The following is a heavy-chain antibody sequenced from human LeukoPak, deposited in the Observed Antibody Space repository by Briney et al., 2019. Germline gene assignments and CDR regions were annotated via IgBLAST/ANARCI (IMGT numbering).Heavy chain of an antibody. CDR2: ITTGIGST. V-gene: IGHV3-21*01. J-gene: IGHJ5*02. Sequence: PGGSLRLSCAASGFTFSTYAMTWVRQAPGKGLEWVAGITTGIGSTLYADSVKGRFTISRDNAKNSLYLQMNSLRAEDTAVYYCARDGRGCSSTSCWFDPWGQGTLVTVSS. D-gene: IGHD2-2*01. CDR3: ARDGRGCSSTSCWFDP. CDR1: GFTFSTYA.